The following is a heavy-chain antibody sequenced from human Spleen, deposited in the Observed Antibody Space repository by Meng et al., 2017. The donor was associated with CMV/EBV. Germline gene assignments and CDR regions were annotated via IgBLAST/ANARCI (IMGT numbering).Heavy chain of an antibody. J-gene: IGHJ4*02. CDR3: ARRISTGGAIYFDY. V-gene: IGHV5-51*01. CDR1: GYRFTSYW. D-gene: IGHD6-13*01. Sequence: KVSCKGSGYRFTSYWIGWVRQMPGKGLEWMGIIYPGDSDTRYSPSFQGQVTISADKSITTAYLQWSSLKASDTAMYYCARRISTGGAIYFDYWGQGTLVTVSS. CDR2: IYPGDSDT.